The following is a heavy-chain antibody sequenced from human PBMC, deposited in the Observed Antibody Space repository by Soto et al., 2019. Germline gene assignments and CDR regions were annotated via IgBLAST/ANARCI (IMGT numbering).Heavy chain of an antibody. D-gene: IGHD6-13*01. Sequence: GGSLRLSCAASGFTFSSYAMSWVRQAPGKGLEWVSVISGSGGTTYYADSAKGRFTISRDNSKNTLYLQMNSLRAEDTAVYYCAKDPAWGISAAGPSYFDYWGQGTLVTVSS. CDR3: AKDPAWGISAAGPSYFDY. CDR2: ISGSGGTT. CDR1: GFTFSSYA. V-gene: IGHV3-23*01. J-gene: IGHJ4*02.